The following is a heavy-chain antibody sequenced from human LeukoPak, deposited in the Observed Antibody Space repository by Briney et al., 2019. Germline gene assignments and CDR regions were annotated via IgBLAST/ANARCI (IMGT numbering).Heavy chain of an antibody. D-gene: IGHD3-22*01. CDR1: GGSISSYY. J-gene: IGHJ5*02. CDR2: IYYSGST. V-gene: IGHV4-59*12. CDR3: ARDRYDSVYNWFDP. Sequence: PSETLSLTCTVSGGSISSYYWSWIRQPPGKGLEWVGYIYYSGSTNYNPSLKSRVTISVDTSKNQFSLKLSSVTAADTAVYYCARDRYDSVYNWFDPWGQGTLVTVSS.